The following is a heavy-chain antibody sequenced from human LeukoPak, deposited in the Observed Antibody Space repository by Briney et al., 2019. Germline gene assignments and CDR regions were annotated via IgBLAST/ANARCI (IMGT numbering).Heavy chain of an antibody. Sequence: GGSLRLSCAASGFIFDDYAMSWVRQAPGKGLEWVANIMKDGSEKYYVDSVKGRFTISRDNANKLLYLQMNSLRAEDTAVYYCARVVLGIPSWFDPWGQGTLVTVSS. CDR1: GFIFDDYA. CDR2: IMKDGSEK. D-gene: IGHD2-21*01. CDR3: ARVVLGIPSWFDP. J-gene: IGHJ5*02. V-gene: IGHV3-7*01.